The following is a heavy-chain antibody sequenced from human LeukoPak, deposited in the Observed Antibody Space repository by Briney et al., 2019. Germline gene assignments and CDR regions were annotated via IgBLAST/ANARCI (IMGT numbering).Heavy chain of an antibody. J-gene: IGHJ4*02. CDR2: IYYSGST. D-gene: IGHD6-13*01. Sequence: PSETLSLTCTVSGGSISSYYWSWIRQPPGKGLEWIGYIYYSGSTNDNPSLKSRVTISVDTSKNQFSLKLSSVTAADTAVYYCATVPRIAAAGTPFDYWGQGTLVTVSS. CDR3: ATVPRIAAAGTPFDY. CDR1: GGSISSYY. V-gene: IGHV4-59*01.